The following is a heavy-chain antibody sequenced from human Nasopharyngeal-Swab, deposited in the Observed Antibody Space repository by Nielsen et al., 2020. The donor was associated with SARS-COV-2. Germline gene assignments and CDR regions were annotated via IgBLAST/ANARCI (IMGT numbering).Heavy chain of an antibody. CDR3: ARVDADYDFWSGSKSGLFDY. V-gene: IGHV3-72*01. J-gene: IGHJ4*02. Sequence: GESLKISCAASGFTFSDHYMDWVRQAPGKGLEWVGRARDKANRYTTEYAASVKGRFTISRDDSKNSLYLQMNSLKTEDTAVYYCARVDADYDFWSGSKSGLFDYWGQGTLVTVSS. CDR1: GFTFSDHY. D-gene: IGHD3-3*01. CDR2: ARDKANRYTT.